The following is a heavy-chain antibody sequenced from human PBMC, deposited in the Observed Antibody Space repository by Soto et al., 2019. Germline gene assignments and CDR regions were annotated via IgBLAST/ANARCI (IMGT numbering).Heavy chain of an antibody. D-gene: IGHD2-8*02. CDR3: ARTDRYDSPSTGWANRFDY. J-gene: IGHJ4*02. Sequence: EVQLLESGGGLVQPGGSLRLFCAASGFTFSNYAVTWVRQAPGEGLEWVSTLTRDGPAYFGDAVKGRFTTSRDNSKNMVYLQMNSLRVDDTAVYYCARTDRYDSPSTGWANRFDYWGQGTLVTVSS. CDR1: GFTFSNYA. V-gene: IGHV3-23*01. CDR2: LTRDGPA.